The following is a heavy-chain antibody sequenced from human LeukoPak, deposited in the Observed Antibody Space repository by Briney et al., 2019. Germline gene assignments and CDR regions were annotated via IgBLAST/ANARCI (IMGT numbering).Heavy chain of an antibody. CDR2: IYSGGAS. CDR3: ARGSHIGAAGILDS. D-gene: IGHD6-13*01. Sequence: GGSLRLSRAASGFTVSSSYMSWVRQAPGKGLEWVSVIYSGGASFYADSVKGRFTISRDDSKNTLYLQMNSLRAEDTAVYYCARGSHIGAAGILDSWGQGTLLTVSS. V-gene: IGHV3-53*05. J-gene: IGHJ4*02. CDR1: GFTVSSSY.